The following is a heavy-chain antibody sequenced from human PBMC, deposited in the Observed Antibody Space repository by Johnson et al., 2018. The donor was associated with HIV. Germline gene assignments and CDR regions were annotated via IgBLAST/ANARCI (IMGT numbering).Heavy chain of an antibody. CDR1: GFTFSSYA. CDR3: ARDESGYDEGFDAFDI. V-gene: IGHV3-30-3*01. Sequence: VQLVESGGGVVQPGRSLRLSCAASGFTFSSYAMHWVRQAPGKGLEWVAVISYDGSNKYYADSVKGRFTISRDNAKNSLYLQMNSLRGEDTAVYYCARDESGYDEGFDAFDIWGQGTMVTVSS. D-gene: IGHD5-12*01. CDR2: ISYDGSNK. J-gene: IGHJ3*02.